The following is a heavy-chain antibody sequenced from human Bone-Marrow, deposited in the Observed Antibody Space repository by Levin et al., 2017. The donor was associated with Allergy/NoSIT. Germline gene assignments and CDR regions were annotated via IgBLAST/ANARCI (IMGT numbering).Heavy chain of an antibody. CDR2: IVPIFEKS. CDR3: ARESHGGNFAH. D-gene: IGHD2-15*01. V-gene: IGHV1-69*01. CDR1: GSAFRTNA. J-gene: IGHJ4*02. Sequence: KISCKTSGSAFRTNAISWVRQVPGQGLEWMGAIVPIFEKSNYAQKFRGRVTISADEATATAYMEVNSLTSEDTALYYCARESHGGNFAHWGQGTLVTVSS.